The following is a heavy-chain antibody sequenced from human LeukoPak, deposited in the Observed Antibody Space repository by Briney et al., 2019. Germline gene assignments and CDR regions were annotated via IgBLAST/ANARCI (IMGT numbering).Heavy chain of an antibody. CDR2: IYSGDNT. CDR1: GFTVSNNY. CDR3: ARGGPEYDFWSGYYSD. J-gene: IGHJ4*02. V-gene: IGHV3-66*01. D-gene: IGHD3-3*01. Sequence: GGSLRLSCAASGFTVSNNYMSWVRQAPGKGLEWVSVIYSGDNTFYADSVKGRFTISRDNSKNTLYLQMNSLRVEDTAVYYCARGGPEYDFWSGYYSDWGQGTLVTVSS.